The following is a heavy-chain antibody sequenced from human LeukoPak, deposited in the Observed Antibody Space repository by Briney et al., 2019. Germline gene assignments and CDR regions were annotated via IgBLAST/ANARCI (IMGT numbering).Heavy chain of an antibody. D-gene: IGHD7-27*01. CDR2: IYPRGST. Sequence: SETLSLTCAVSGGSISSGTYSWSWIRQPPGKGLEWIGYIYPRGSTYYNPSLKSRVILSLDKSANQFSLNLSSVTAADTAVYYCARFSPRAMGNYLDFWGQGTLVTVSS. CDR1: GGSISSGTYS. CDR3: ARFSPRAMGNYLDF. J-gene: IGHJ4*02. V-gene: IGHV4-30-2*01.